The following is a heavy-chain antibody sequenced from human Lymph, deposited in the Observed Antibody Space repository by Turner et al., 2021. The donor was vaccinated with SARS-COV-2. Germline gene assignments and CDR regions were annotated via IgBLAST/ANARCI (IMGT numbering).Heavy chain of an antibody. CDR3: ATAPAVADYFHYYYGMDV. CDR2: FDPEDAET. V-gene: IGHV1-24*01. D-gene: IGHD6-19*01. J-gene: IGHJ6*02. Sequence: QVQLVQSGAEVKKPGASVKVSCKVSGDTLTELSMHWVRQAPGKGLEWMGGFDPEDAETIYAQKFQGRVTMTEDTSTDTAYMELSSLRSEDTAVYYCATAPAVADYFHYYYGMDVWGQGTTVTVSS. CDR1: GDTLTELS.